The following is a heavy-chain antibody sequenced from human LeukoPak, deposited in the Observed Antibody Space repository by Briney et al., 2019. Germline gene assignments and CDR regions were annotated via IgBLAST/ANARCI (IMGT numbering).Heavy chain of an antibody. Sequence: GGSLRLSCAASGFTFSSHAMSWVRQAPGKGLEWVSAISGSGGSTYYADSVKGRFTISRDNSKNTLYLQMNSLRAEDTAVYYCAKGGYYDILTGYYRGLYFDYWGQGTLVTVSS. D-gene: IGHD3-9*01. CDR1: GFTFSSHA. CDR2: ISGSGGST. J-gene: IGHJ4*02. V-gene: IGHV3-23*01. CDR3: AKGGYYDILTGYYRGLYFDY.